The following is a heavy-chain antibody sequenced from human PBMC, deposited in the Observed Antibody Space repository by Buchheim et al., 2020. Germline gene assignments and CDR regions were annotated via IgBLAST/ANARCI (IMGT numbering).Heavy chain of an antibody. D-gene: IGHD2-21*02. CDR1: GFTFSSYW. Sequence: EVQLVESGGGLVQPGGSLRFSCAASGFTFSSYWMSWVRQAPGKGLEWVANIKQDGSEKYYVDSVKGRFTISRDNSKNSLYLQMNSLRAEDTAVYYCARDRSVVTAISSFYFDYWGQGTL. CDR3: ARDRSVVTAISSFYFDY. V-gene: IGHV3-7*01. CDR2: IKQDGSEK. J-gene: IGHJ4*02.